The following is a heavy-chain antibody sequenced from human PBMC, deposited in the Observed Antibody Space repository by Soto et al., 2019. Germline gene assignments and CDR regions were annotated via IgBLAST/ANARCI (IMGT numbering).Heavy chain of an antibody. V-gene: IGHV1-8*01. D-gene: IGHD3-3*01. J-gene: IGHJ6*02. CDR3: ARGLFDFWSGYHKPLYGMDV. CDR1: GYTFTSYD. Sequence: GASVKVSCKASGYTFTSYDINWVRQATGQGLEWMGWMNPNSGNTGYAQKFQGRVTMTRNTSISTAYMELSSLRSEDTAVYYCARGLFDFWSGYHKPLYGMDVWGQGTTVTVS. CDR2: MNPNSGNT.